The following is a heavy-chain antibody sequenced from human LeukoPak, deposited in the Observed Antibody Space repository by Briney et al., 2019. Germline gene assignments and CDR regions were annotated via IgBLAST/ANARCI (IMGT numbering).Heavy chain of an antibody. CDR2: IYPRDGST. J-gene: IGHJ4*02. D-gene: IGHD3-22*01. CDR1: GYTFTSNY. V-gene: IGHV1-46*01. Sequence: ASVKVSCKASGYTFTSNYIHWVRQAPGQGLEWMGMIYPRDGSTSYAQKFQGRVTVTRDTSTSTVHMELSGLRSEDTAVYYCAKGGESSGYYGGPDYWGQGTLVTVSS. CDR3: AKGGESSGYYGGPDY.